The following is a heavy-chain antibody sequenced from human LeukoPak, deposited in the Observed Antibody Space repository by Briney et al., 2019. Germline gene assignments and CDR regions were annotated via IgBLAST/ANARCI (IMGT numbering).Heavy chain of an antibody. CDR1: GGSISSYY. CDR3: ARGARAGYNLEPFDY. CDR2: IYYSGST. D-gene: IGHD5-24*01. V-gene: IGHV4-59*08. Sequence: TPSETLSLTCTVSGGSISSYYWSWIRQPPGKRLEWIWDIYYSGSTKYNPSLKSRVTISVDTSKNQFSLKLRSVTAADTAVYYCARGARAGYNLEPFDYRGQGTLVTVSS. J-gene: IGHJ4*02.